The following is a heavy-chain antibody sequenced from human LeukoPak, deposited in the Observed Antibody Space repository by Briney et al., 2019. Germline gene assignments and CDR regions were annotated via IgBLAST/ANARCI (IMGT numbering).Heavy chain of an antibody. V-gene: IGHV1-2*02. CDR3: ARDRTTVVTPGDFDY. D-gene: IGHD4-23*01. Sequence: ASVTVSCKASVYTFTDYYIHWVRQAPAQGLEWMGWINPNSGGTNDPQKFQGRVTMTRDTPISTAYMELSRLRSDDTAVYDCARDRTTVVTPGDFDYWGQGTLVTVSS. CDR1: VYTFTDYY. J-gene: IGHJ4*02. CDR2: INPNSGGT.